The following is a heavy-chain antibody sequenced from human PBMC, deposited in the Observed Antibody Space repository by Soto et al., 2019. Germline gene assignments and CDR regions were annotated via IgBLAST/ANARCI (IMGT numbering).Heavy chain of an antibody. Sequence: QVQLVQSGAEVKKPGSSVKVSCAASEGTFDSYTINWVRQAPGLGPEWMGRIIPMVGMADYVQKFQGRVTLFAAKTTSTAYIVLSSLGSEDSAVYGCATTYGPGSTHFAYWGQGTLVTVSS. CDR2: IIPMVGMA. CDR3: ATTYGPGSTHFAY. CDR1: EGTFDSYT. V-gene: IGHV1-69*02. D-gene: IGHD3-10*01. J-gene: IGHJ4*02.